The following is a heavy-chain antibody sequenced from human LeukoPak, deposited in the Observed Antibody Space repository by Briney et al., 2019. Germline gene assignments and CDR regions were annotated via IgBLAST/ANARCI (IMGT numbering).Heavy chain of an antibody. Sequence: ESLKISCKGSGYSFTSYWIGWVRQMPGKGLEWMGIIYPGDSDTRYSPSFQGQVTISADKSISTAYLQWSSLKASDTAMYYCARRPRYCSSTSCYYYYYYGMDVWGQGTTVTVSS. CDR2: IYPGDSDT. J-gene: IGHJ6*02. D-gene: IGHD2-2*01. CDR3: ARRPRYCSSTSCYYYYYYGMDV. V-gene: IGHV5-51*01. CDR1: GYSFTSYW.